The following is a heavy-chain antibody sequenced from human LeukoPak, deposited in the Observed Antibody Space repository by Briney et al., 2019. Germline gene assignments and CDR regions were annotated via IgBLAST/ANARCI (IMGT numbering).Heavy chain of an antibody. CDR3: ARVLVVPAGYYYYYGMDV. D-gene: IGHD2-2*01. CDR1: GGSFSGYY. J-gene: IGHJ6*02. CDR2: INHSGST. V-gene: IGHV4-34*01. Sequence: SETLSLTCAVYGGSFSGYYWSWIRQPPGNGLEWIGEINHSGSTNYNPSLKSRVTISVDTSKNQFSLKLSSVTAADTAVYYCARVLVVPAGYYYYYGMDVWGQGTTVTVSS.